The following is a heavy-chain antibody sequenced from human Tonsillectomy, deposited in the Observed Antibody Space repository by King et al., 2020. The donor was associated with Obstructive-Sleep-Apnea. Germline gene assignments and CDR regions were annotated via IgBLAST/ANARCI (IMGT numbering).Heavy chain of an antibody. V-gene: IGHV4-4*02. D-gene: IGHD1-26*01. J-gene: IGHJ4*02. CDR3: ATNLGRGSYVVS. Sequence: QLQESGPGLVTPSGTLSLTCAVSGASISSNNWWSWVRQSPAKGLEWLGEIHHSGTTNYNPSLESRATISTDRSNNRFSLRLESVTAADTALYYCATNLGRGSYVVSWGQGTLVTVSS. CDR2: IHHSGTT. CDR1: GASISSNNW.